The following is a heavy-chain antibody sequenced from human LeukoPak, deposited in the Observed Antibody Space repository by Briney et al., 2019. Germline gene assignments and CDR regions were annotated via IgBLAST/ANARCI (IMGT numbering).Heavy chain of an antibody. CDR2: IGTYNGNT. CDR3: ARTSYDFLTLAPDPANDF. D-gene: IGHD3-9*01. V-gene: IGHV1-18*01. J-gene: IGHJ4*02. Sequence: ASVKVSCKASGYTFTSYDINWVRQAPGQGLEWMGWIGTYNGNTHYAQRLQGRVTMTTDTSTSTAYMELRSLRSDDTAVYFCARTSYDFLTLAPDPANDFWGQGTLVTVSS. CDR1: GYTFTSYD.